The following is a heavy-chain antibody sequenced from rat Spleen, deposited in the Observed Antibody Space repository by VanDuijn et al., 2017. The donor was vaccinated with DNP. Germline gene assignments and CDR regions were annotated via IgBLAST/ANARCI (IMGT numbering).Heavy chain of an antibody. Sequence: QVQLQQSGTELAKPGSSVKISCKASGYTFTSYYIAWIKQATGQGLEYIGYINMGSGGTNYNEKFKGKATLTVDTSSNTAFMQLSSLTPDDSAVYYCARRRLPYWYFDFWGPGTMVTVSS. V-gene: IGHV1-43*01. CDR2: INMGSGGT. D-gene: IGHD1-4*01. J-gene: IGHJ1*01. CDR3: ARRRLPYWYFDF. CDR1: GYTFTSYY.